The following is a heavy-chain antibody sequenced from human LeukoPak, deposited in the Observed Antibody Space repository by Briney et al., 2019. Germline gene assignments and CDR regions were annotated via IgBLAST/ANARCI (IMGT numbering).Heavy chain of an antibody. D-gene: IGHD6-19*01. CDR2: ILPVASRP. CDR1: GDTFGNYD. CDR3: ARGGWQTTGWYADH. V-gene: IGHV1-69*13. Sequence: SVKVSCKASGDTFGNYDFAWVRLAPGQGLEWLGGILPVASRPDYAQSFQDRITITADESTSTVSMELASLRSDDTAVYYCARGGWQTTGWYADHWGQGTLVTVAS. J-gene: IGHJ5*02.